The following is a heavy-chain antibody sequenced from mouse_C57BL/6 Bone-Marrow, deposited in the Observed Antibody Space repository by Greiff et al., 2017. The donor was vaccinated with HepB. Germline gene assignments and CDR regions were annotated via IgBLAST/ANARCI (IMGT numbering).Heavy chain of an antibody. CDR2: IYPGDGDT. CDR1: GYAFSSSW. J-gene: IGHJ2*01. V-gene: IGHV1-82*01. D-gene: IGHD1-1*01. CDR3: ASPYYYGSSSEDY. Sequence: QLKQSGPELVKPGASVKISCKASGYAFSSSWMNWVKQRPGKGLEWIGRIYPGDGDTNYNGKFKGKATLTADKSSSTAYLQLSSLTSEDSAVYFCASPYYYGSSSEDYWGQGTTLTVSS.